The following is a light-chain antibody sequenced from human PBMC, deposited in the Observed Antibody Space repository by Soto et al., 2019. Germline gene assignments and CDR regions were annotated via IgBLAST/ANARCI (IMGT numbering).Light chain of an antibody. J-gene: IGKJ1*01. CDR2: GAA. CDR1: QSVFSS. Sequence: EIVMTQSPATLSVSPGERATLSCRASQSVFSSLAWYQQKPGQALRLLIYGAATRATGIPARFSGSGSGTECTITISSMQSEDLAVYYCQQYHNWPAFGQGTKVEIK. CDR3: QQYHNWPA. V-gene: IGKV3-15*01.